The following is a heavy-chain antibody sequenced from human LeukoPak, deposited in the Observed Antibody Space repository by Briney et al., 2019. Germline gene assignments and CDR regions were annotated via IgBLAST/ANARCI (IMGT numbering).Heavy chain of an antibody. CDR2: INTDGSST. CDR3: ARDQQDYYDSSVLRY. Sequence: GGSLRLSCAASGFTFSSYWMHWVRQAPGKGLVWVSRINTDGSSTSYADSVKGRFTISRDNAKNTLYLQMNSLRAEDTAEYYCARDQQDYYDSSVLRYWGQGTLVTVSS. V-gene: IGHV3-74*01. CDR1: GFTFSSYW. J-gene: IGHJ4*02. D-gene: IGHD3-22*01.